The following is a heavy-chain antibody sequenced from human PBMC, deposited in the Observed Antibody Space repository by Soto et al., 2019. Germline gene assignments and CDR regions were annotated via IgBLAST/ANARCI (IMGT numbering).Heavy chain of an antibody. J-gene: IGHJ5*02. CDR1: GGLISTLNW. D-gene: IGHD3-22*01. Sequence: PSETLSLTCAVSGGLISTLNWWSWFRQPPGKGLEWIGEIHQSGSTNYKPSLKSRVTISVDKSKNQFSLNLRSTTAADTAVYYCARREYYDSTGYFPSWGQGTLVTVSS. V-gene: IGHV4-4*02. CDR2: IHQSGST. CDR3: ARREYYDSTGYFPS.